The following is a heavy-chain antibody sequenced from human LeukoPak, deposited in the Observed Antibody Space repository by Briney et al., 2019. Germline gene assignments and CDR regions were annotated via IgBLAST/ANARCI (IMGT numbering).Heavy chain of an antibody. CDR3: ARRGSSGPPYYYYYMDV. J-gene: IGHJ6*03. D-gene: IGHD6-19*01. V-gene: IGHV4-61*02. CDR1: GGSISSISNY. CDR2: IYTSENT. Sequence: SQTLSRTCTVSGGSISSISNYWSWIRQPAGKGLEWIGRIYTSENTNYNRSLKSRVTMSVDTSKNQFSLKLSSVTAADTAVYYCARRGSSGPPYYYYYMDVWGKGTTVTVSS.